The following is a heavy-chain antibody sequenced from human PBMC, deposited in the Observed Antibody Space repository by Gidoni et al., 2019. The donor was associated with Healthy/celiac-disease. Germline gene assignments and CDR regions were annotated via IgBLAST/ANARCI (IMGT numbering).Heavy chain of an antibody. CDR1: GGSFSGYY. CDR2: INHSGST. V-gene: IGHV4-34*01. J-gene: IGHJ4*02. Sequence: QVQLQQWGAGLLKPSETLSLTCAVYGGSFSGYYWSWIRQPPGKGLEWIGEINHSGSTNYNPSLKSRVTISVDTSKNQFSLKLISVTAADTAVYYCARGRGALGSWMDYWGQGTLVTVSS. D-gene: IGHD6-13*01. CDR3: ARGRGALGSWMDY.